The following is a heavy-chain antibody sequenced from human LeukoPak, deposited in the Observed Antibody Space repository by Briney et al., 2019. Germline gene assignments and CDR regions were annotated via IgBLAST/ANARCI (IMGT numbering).Heavy chain of an antibody. Sequence: ASVKVSCKASGGTFSSYAISWVRQAPGQGLEWMGIINPSGGSTSYAQKFQGRVTMTRDMSTSTVYMELSSLRSEDTAVYYCAIVGATLPFDYWGQGTLVTVSS. J-gene: IGHJ4*02. CDR2: INPSGGST. D-gene: IGHD1-26*01. V-gene: IGHV1-46*01. CDR3: AIVGATLPFDY. CDR1: GGTFSSYA.